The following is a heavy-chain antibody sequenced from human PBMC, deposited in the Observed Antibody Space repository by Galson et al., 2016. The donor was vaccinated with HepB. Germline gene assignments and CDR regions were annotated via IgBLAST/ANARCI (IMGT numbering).Heavy chain of an antibody. CDR1: GFKFTNYW. V-gene: IGHV5-51*01. Sequence: QSGAEVKKPGESLKISCQATGFKFTNYWIAWVRQVPGKGPELMGTIYPRDSDTRYSPAFQGQVTISADKSITTAYLQWRSLKASDSAMYYCARPEHSAGHTVGWLDYWGQGTLVTVSS. CDR2: IYPRDSDT. J-gene: IGHJ4*02. CDR3: ARPEHSAGHTVGWLDY. D-gene: IGHD6-19*01.